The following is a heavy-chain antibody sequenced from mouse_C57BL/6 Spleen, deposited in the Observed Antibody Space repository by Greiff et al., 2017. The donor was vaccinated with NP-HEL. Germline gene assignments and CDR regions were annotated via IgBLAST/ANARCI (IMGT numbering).Heavy chain of an antibody. CDR3: ARRASNYDYAMEY. D-gene: IGHD2-5*01. CDR2: IYPRSGNT. CDR1: GYTFTSYG. V-gene: IGHV1-81*01. Sequence: QVQLKESGAELARPGASVKLSCKASGYTFTSYGISWVKQRTGQGLEWIGEIYPRSGNTYYNEKFKGKATLTADKSSSTAYMELRSLTSEDSAVYFCARRASNYDYAMEYGGQGTSVTVSS. J-gene: IGHJ4*01.